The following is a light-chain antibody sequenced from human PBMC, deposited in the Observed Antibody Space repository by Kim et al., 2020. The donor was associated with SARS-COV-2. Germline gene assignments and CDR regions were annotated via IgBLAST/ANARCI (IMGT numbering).Light chain of an antibody. CDR1: RSISTW. J-gene: IGKJ2*01. CDR2: RAS. V-gene: IGKV1-5*03. CDR3: QQYIGYPYT. Sequence: SASVGDRVTITCRASRSISTWLACYQQKVRKAPKLLIYRASNLGSGVSSMFSGSGSGTEFTLTISSLRPDDMATYFCQQYIGYPYTFGQGTKLEI.